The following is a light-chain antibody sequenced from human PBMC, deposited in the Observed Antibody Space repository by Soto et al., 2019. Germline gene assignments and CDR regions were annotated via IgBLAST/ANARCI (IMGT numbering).Light chain of an antibody. V-gene: IGKV3-20*01. CDR2: GAS. CDR1: QTTSPKY. CDR3: QQFGSSPPVI. J-gene: IGKJ5*01. Sequence: EIELTQSPGTLSLSPGESATLSCRVSQTTSPKYVAWYQQRRGLAPRLLVYGASKRAAGIPDRFRGSGSGSEFSLTITVLEPEDSAVYFCQQFGSSPPVIFGQGTRLDVK.